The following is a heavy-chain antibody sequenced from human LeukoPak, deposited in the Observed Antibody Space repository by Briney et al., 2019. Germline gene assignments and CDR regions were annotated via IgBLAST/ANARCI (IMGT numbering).Heavy chain of an antibody. CDR1: GYTFTSYY. D-gene: IGHD3-22*01. Sequence: ASVKVSCKASGYTFTSYYMHWVRQAPGQWLEWMGIINPSGGSTSYAQKFQGRVTMTRDTSTSTVYMELSSLRSEDTAVYYCARGKGTYYYDSSGLYYFDYWGQGTLVTVSS. J-gene: IGHJ4*02. CDR3: ARGKGTYYYDSSGLYYFDY. CDR2: INPSGGST. V-gene: IGHV1-46*01.